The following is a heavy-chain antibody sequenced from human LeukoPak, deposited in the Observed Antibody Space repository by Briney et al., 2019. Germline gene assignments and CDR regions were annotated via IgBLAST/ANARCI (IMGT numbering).Heavy chain of an antibody. J-gene: IGHJ6*03. Sequence: ASVKVSCTASGHGFTGYYMHWVRQAPGQGLEWMGWINPNSGGTNYAQKFQGRVTMTRDTSISTAYMELSRLRSDDTAVYYCARRGYSTPGYYYYMDVWGKGTTVTVSS. CDR3: ARRGYSTPGYYYYMDV. CDR2: INPNSGGT. V-gene: IGHV1-2*02. D-gene: IGHD6-13*01. CDR1: GHGFTGYY.